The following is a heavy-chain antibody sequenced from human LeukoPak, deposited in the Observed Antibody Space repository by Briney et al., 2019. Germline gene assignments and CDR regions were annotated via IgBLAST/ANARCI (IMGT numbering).Heavy chain of an antibody. D-gene: IGHD5/OR15-5a*01. CDR2: IIPFFGTT. CDR1: GGTFRTYA. V-gene: IGHV1-69*05. J-gene: IGHJ6*03. Sequence: GSSVKVSCKASGGTFRTYAVTWLRQAPGQGLEWLGGIIPFFGTTYFAQKFRGRVSITTDESTGTAYMEMSSLRSEDTAVYYCARSDLVSTTFPPRDYYYYYMDVWGKGTTVTVSS. CDR3: ARSDLVSTTFPPRDYYYYYMDV.